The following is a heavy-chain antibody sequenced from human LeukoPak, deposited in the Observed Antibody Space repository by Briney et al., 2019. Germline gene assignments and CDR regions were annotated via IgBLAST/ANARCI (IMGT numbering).Heavy chain of an antibody. D-gene: IGHD2-15*01. J-gene: IGHJ6*02. Sequence: GESLKISCKGSGYNFTNYWVGWVRQMPGKGLEWMGIIYPGDSDTRYSPSFQGQVTISADKSINTAYLQWSSLKASDTAMYYCAVAYCSGGSCSHYGMDVWGQGTTVTVSS. CDR3: AVAYCSGGSCSHYGMDV. CDR2: IYPGDSDT. CDR1: GYNFTNYW. V-gene: IGHV5-51*01.